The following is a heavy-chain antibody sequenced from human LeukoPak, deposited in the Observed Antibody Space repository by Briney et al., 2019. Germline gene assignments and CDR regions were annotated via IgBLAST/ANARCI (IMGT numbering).Heavy chain of an antibody. J-gene: IGHJ4*02. CDR2: IVVCSGNT. Sequence: SVKVSCKASGFTFTSSAMQWVRQARGQRLEWIGWIVVCSGNTNYAQKFQERVTITRDMSTSTAYMELSSLRSEDTAVYYCAGGNHYDFWSGDGYFDYWGQGTLVTVSS. V-gene: IGHV1-58*02. CDR1: GFTFTSSA. CDR3: AGGNHYDFWSGDGYFDY. D-gene: IGHD3-3*01.